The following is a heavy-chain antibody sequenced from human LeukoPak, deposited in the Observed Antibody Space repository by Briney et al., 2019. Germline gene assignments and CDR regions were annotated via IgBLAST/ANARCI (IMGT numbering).Heavy chain of an antibody. Sequence: KFQGRVTITRDTSASTAYMELSSLRSEDTAVYYCARDYGDSSSSDDYWGQGTLVTVSS. CDR3: ARDYGDSSSSDDY. J-gene: IGHJ4*02. D-gene: IGHD6-6*01. V-gene: IGHV1-3*01.